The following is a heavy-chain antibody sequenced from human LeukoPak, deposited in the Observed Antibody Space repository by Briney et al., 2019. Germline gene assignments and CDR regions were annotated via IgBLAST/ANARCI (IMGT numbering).Heavy chain of an antibody. CDR2: IYHSGST. J-gene: IGHJ6*04. CDR3: ARSPGGMDV. Sequence: SETLSLTCAVSGYSISSGYYWGWIRQPPWKGLEWIGSIYHSGSTYYNPSLKSRVTISVDTSKNQFSLKLSSVTAADTAVYYCARSPGGMDVWGKGTTVTVSS. CDR1: GYSISSGYY. V-gene: IGHV4-38-2*01.